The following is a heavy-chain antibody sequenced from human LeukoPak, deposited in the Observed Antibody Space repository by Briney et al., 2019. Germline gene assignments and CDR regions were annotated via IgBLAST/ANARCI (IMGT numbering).Heavy chain of an antibody. Sequence: PGGSLRLSCAASGFTVSSNYMSWVRQAQGKGLEWDSVIYGGGSTYYEDSVKVRFTISRDNSKNALYLQMNSLRAEDTAVYYCARVKTAMVDDAFDIWGQGTMVTVSS. CDR3: ARVKTAMVDDAFDI. CDR1: GFTVSSNY. D-gene: IGHD5-18*01. CDR2: IYGGGST. V-gene: IGHV3-53*01. J-gene: IGHJ3*02.